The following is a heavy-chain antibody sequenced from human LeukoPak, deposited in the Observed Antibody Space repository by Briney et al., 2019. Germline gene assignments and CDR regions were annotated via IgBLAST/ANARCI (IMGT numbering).Heavy chain of an antibody. D-gene: IGHD1-14*01. J-gene: IGHJ3*02. CDR3: PGAGQVRNDLDI. CDR1: GFTFTRYW. Sequence: PGGSLRLSSAASGFTFTRYWMHWVRQVPGKGLVWVSRINNDGSSTNYADSVKGRFTISRDNAKNTLHLQMNSLTAEDTAVYYCPGAGQVRNDLDIWGQGTMVTVSS. V-gene: IGHV3-74*01. CDR2: INNDGSST.